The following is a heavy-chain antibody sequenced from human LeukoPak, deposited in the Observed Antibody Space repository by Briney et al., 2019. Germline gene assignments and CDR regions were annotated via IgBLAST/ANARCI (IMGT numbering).Heavy chain of an antibody. CDR2: ISLSGLT. CDR3: SRESGAFSPFGY. Sequence: SGTLSLTCGVSGGSISSTNWWSWVRQPPGQGLEWIGEISLSGLTNYKPSLKSRVTMSLDKSKNHLSLNLTSVTAADTAVYYCSRESGAFSPFGYWGQGTLVTVPS. CDR1: GGSISSTNW. V-gene: IGHV4-4*02. J-gene: IGHJ4*02. D-gene: IGHD1-26*01.